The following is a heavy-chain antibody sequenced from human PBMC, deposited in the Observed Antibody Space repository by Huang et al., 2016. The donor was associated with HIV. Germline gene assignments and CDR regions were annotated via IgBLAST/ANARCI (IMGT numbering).Heavy chain of an antibody. CDR1: GFTFSSYG. D-gene: IGHD6-13*01. CDR3: AKGGSAAAVLDF. CDR2: ISYDGNTK. J-gene: IGHJ4*02. Sequence: QVQLVESGGGVVQPGRSLRISCAASGFTFSSYGMQWVRQAPGKGLGWVAVISYDGNTKDYADSVKGRFSISRDNSKTTVYLQLNSLRVEDTAVYYCAKGGSAAAVLDFWGQGTLVTVSS. V-gene: IGHV3-30*18.